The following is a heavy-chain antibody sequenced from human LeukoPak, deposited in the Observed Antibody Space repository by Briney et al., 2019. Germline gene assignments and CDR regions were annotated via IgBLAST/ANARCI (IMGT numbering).Heavy chain of an antibody. V-gene: IGHV1-2*02. CDR3: AREMNYDDYRTSDY. D-gene: IGHD4-17*01. Sequence: GASVKVSCKSSGYTFTGYYMHWVRQAPGQGFEWMGRIDSNSGGTIYAQNFQGRVTMTRDTSISTVYMELISLRSDDTAVYYCAREMNYDDYRTSDYWGQGTLVTVSS. CDR2: IDSNSGGT. CDR1: GYTFTGYY. J-gene: IGHJ4*02.